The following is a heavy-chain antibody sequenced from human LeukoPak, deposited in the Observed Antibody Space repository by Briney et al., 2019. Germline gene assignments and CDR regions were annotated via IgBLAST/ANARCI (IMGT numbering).Heavy chain of an antibody. J-gene: IGHJ4*02. CDR2: IYYSGST. CDR3: ARGGELVHDFVY. CDR1: GGSISSGDYY. D-gene: IGHD6-13*01. Sequence: PSETLSLTCTVSGGSISSGDYYWSWIRQPPGKGLEWIGYIYYSGSTYYNPSLKSRVTISVDTSKNQFSLKLSSVTAADTAVYYCARGGELVHDFVYWGQGTLVTVSS. V-gene: IGHV4-30-4*01.